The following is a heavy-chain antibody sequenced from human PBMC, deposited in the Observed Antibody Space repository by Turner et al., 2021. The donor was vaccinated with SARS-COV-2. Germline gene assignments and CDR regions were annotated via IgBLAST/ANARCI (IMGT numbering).Heavy chain of an antibody. J-gene: IGHJ4*02. D-gene: IGHD1-26*01. V-gene: IGHV3-7*01. Sequence: EVQLVESGGGLVQLGGSLRLPCAASGFAFGSYWMSWVRQAPGMGLQWVANIDYDGDKIYYAESVRGRFTVSRDNAYSSLHLDMTSLRVEDTGLYYCARGVGGSGDFWGQGTRVNVSS. CDR2: IDYDGDKI. CDR1: GFAFGSYW. CDR3: ARGVGGSGDF.